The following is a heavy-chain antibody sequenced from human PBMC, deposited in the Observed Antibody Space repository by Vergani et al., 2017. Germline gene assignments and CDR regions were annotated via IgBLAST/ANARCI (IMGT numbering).Heavy chain of an antibody. CDR3: ARDGGGYCYDSSGYYRPLDY. V-gene: IGHV1-69*06. D-gene: IGHD3-22*01. J-gene: IGHJ4*02. CDR2: IIPIFGTA. CDR1: GGTFSSYA. Sequence: QVQLVQSGAEVKKPGSSVKVSCKASGGTFSSYAISWVRQAPGQGLEWMGGIIPIFGTANYAQKFQGSVTITADKSTSTAYMELSSLRSEDTAVYYCARDGGGYCYDSSGYYRPLDYWGQGTLVTVSS.